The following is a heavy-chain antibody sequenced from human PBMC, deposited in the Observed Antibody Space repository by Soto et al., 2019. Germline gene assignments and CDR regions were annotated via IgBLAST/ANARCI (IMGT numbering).Heavy chain of an antibody. D-gene: IGHD3-16*01. CDR3: ARDRGAAPTLDAFDY. J-gene: IGHJ3*01. V-gene: IGHV1-18*01. CDR1: GYIFARYG. Sequence: QVQLVQSGAEVRKPGASVKVSCKASGYIFARYGFSWVRQAPGQGLEWMGWISGYNANTNYAQRFQGRVSLTTDTSTNKGYMEMRSLRSDGTAVYYCARDRGAAPTLDAFDYWGPGTMVTVSS. CDR2: ISGYNANT.